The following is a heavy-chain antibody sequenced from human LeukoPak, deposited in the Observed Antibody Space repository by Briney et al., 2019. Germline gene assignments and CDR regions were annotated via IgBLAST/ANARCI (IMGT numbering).Heavy chain of an antibody. J-gene: IGHJ5*02. D-gene: IGHD2-15*01. CDR3: ARWRGGSVWFDP. CDR1: GYTFTSYY. CDR2: INPSGGSS. Sequence: ASVKVSCKASGYTFTSYYIHWVRQAPGQGLEGMGIINPSGGSSTYAQKFHARVTMTRDTSTSTVYMELSSLRSEDTAVYFCARWRGGSVWFDPWGQGTLVTVSS. V-gene: IGHV1-46*01.